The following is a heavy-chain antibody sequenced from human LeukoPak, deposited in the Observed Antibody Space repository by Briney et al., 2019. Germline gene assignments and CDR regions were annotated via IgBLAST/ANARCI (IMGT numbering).Heavy chain of an antibody. Sequence: PSETLSLTCTVSGGSIIGSTYYWGWSRQPPGKGLDWIGIINYSGNTYYNPSLRSRVTISVDTSKNQFSLNLNSMTASDTAVYYCARGYDYWGQGTLVTVSS. V-gene: IGHV4-39*01. J-gene: IGHJ4*02. D-gene: IGHD3-22*01. CDR2: INYSGNT. CDR3: ARGYDY. CDR1: GGSIIGSTYY.